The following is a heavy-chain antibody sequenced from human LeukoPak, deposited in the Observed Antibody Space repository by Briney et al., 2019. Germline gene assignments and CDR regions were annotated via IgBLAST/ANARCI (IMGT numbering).Heavy chain of an antibody. D-gene: IGHD3-22*01. Sequence: GGSLRLSCAASGFTFSDYYMSWLRQAPGKGLEWVSYISSSGITIYYADSVKGRFTISRDNAKNSLYLQMNSLRAEDTAVYYCARYTFYYDSSGYYLVDYWGQGTLVTVSS. CDR1: GFTFSDYY. J-gene: IGHJ4*02. V-gene: IGHV3-11*01. CDR2: ISSSGITI. CDR3: ARYTFYYDSSGYYLVDY.